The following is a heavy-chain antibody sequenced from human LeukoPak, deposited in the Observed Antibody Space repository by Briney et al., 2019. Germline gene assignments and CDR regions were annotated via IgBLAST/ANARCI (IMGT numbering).Heavy chain of an antibody. CDR1: GGSISSYY. CDR2: IYYSGSI. D-gene: IGHD1-20*01. J-gene: IGHJ4*02. V-gene: IGHV4-59*01. CDR3: ARVNNWNDGIDY. Sequence: SETLSLTCTVSGGSISSYYRSWIRQPPGKGLEWIGYIYYSGSINYNPSLKSRVTISVDTSKNQFSLKLSSVTAADTAVYYCARVNNWNDGIDYWGQGTLVTVSS.